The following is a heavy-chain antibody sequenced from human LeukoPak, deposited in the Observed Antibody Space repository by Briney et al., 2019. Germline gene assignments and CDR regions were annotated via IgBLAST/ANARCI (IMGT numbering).Heavy chain of an antibody. CDR2: ISAYNGNT. Sequence: ASVKVSCKASGYTFTSYGISWVRQAPGQGLEWMGWISAYNGNTNYAQKLQGRVTMTTDTSTSTAYLELRSLRSDDTAVYYCARDPRSSSANWFDPWGQGTLVTVSS. D-gene: IGHD6-6*01. CDR1: GYTFTSYG. CDR3: ARDPRSSSANWFDP. V-gene: IGHV1-18*01. J-gene: IGHJ5*02.